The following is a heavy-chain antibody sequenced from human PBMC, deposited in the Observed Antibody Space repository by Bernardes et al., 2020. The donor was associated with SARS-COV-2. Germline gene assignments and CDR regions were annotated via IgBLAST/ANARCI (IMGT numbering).Heavy chain of an antibody. Sequence: GGSLRLSCTASGFTFGDYAMSWFRQAPGKGLEWVGFIRSKTYGGTTEYAASVKGRFTISRDDSKSIAYLQMNSLKTEDTAVYYCTRDDVQGTDYGMDVWGQGTTVTVSS. D-gene: IGHD3-10*01. V-gene: IGHV3-49*03. CDR1: GFTFGDYA. J-gene: IGHJ6*02. CDR3: TRDDVQGTDYGMDV. CDR2: IRSKTYGGTT.